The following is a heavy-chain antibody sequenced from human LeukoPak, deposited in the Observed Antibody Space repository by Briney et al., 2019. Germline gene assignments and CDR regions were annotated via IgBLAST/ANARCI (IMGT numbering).Heavy chain of an antibody. V-gene: IGHV3-7*01. CDR2: IKQDGSEQ. Sequence: SGGSLRLSCAASGFPFSSYWVSWVRQAPGKGLEWVASIKQDGSEQYYVDSVRGRFTISRDNAKNSLYLQMNSLRVEDTAVYYCAILGDGSFDYWGQGSLVTVSS. J-gene: IGHJ4*02. D-gene: IGHD5-24*01. CDR1: GFPFSSYW. CDR3: AILGDGSFDY.